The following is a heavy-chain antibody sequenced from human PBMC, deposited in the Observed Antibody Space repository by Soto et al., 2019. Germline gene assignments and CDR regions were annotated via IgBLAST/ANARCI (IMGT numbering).Heavy chain of an antibody. CDR3: ARKYDILTGWGYGMDV. CDR2: IYSGGST. V-gene: IGHV3-66*01. Sequence: PGGSLRLSCAASGFTVSSNYMSWVRQAPGKGLEWVSVIYSGGSTYYADSVKGRFTISRDNSKNTLYLQMNSLRAEDTAVYYCARKYDILTGWGYGMDVWGQGTTVTVSS. CDR1: GFTVSSNY. J-gene: IGHJ6*02. D-gene: IGHD3-9*01.